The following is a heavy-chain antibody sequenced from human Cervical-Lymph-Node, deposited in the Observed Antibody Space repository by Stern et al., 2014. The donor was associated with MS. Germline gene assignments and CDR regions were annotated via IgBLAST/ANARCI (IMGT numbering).Heavy chain of an antibody. Sequence: VQLGESGGGLVKPGGSLRLSCAASGFTFSAYYMSWIRQAPGKGLEWVSYISTSGSTIYYADSVKGRFTVSRDNAKNSLYLQMNNLRADDTAVYYCARVGYSSSRPYYFYGLDVWGQGTTVTVSS. J-gene: IGHJ6*02. D-gene: IGHD6-13*01. CDR1: GFTFSAYY. CDR3: ARVGYSSSRPYYFYGLDV. CDR2: ISTSGSTI. V-gene: IGHV3-11*01.